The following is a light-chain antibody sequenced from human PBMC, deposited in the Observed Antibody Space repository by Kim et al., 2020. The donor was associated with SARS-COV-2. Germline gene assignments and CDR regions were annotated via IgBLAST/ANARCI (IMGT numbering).Light chain of an antibody. V-gene: IGKV1-39*01. CDR3: QQGDST. J-gene: IGKJ2*01. CDR1: QSISTY. Sequence: DIQMTQSPSSLSASVGDRVTITCRASQSISTYLNWYQQKPEKAPKLLIYGASNLPSGVPSGFSGSRSGTDFTLTISTLQPEDYGTNYCQQGDSTFGQGTKLEI. CDR2: GAS.